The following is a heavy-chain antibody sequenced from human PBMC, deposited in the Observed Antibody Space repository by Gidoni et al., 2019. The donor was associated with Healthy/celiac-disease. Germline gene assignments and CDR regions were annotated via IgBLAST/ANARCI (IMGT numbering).Heavy chain of an antibody. V-gene: IGHV3-11*06. Sequence: QVQLVDSGGGLVKPGGSLRLSCAASGFTLGDYYMTRIRQAPGKWLAWVSYISSSSTYTNYAESVKGRFNISRDNAKNSLYLQMNSMRDEDTAVYYCARGLESSSSYFDYWGQGTLVTVSS. CDR3: ARGLESSSSYFDY. CDR1: GFTLGDYY. D-gene: IGHD6-6*01. J-gene: IGHJ4*02. CDR2: ISSSSTYT.